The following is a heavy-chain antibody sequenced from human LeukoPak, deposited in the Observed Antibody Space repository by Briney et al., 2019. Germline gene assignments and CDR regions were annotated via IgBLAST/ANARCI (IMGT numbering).Heavy chain of an antibody. J-gene: IGHJ4*02. CDR1: GGSISSYY. CDR2: IYYSGST. CDR3: ARAVGATFDY. V-gene: IGHV4-59*01. D-gene: IGHD1-26*01. Sequence: KPSETLSLTCTVSGGSISSYYWSWIRQPPGKGLEWIGYIYYSGSTNYNPSLKSRVTISVDASKNQFSLKLSSVTAADTAVYYCARAVGATFDYWGQGTLVTVSS.